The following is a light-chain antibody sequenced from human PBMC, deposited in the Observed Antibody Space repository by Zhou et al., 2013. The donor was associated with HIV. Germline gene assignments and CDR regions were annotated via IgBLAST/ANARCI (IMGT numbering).Light chain of an antibody. CDR1: QGISNY. CDR2: ATS. J-gene: IGKJ1*01. Sequence: DIQLTQSASFLSASVGDTVTITCRASQGISNYLAWYQQKPGKAPQLLIYATSTLQTGVPSRFSGSGSGTGFTLTISSLQPEDFAIYYCQQSYTTPWTFGQGTKVEI. V-gene: IGKV1-39*01. CDR3: QQSYTTPWT.